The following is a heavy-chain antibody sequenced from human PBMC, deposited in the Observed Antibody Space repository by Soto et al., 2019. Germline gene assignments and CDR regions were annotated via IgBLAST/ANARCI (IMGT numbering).Heavy chain of an antibody. V-gene: IGHV5-51*07. D-gene: IGHD3-3*01. CDR3: ARFPLGDFWSGYSNAYYSYMDV. CDR1: VYDVTTNW. Sequence: GASQKISCERSVYDVTTNWFGWVHQMTRKGLELMGIIYPGDSDTRYSPSFQGQVTISADKSINTAYLQWTSLKASDTAIYYCARFPLGDFWSGYSNAYYSYMDVWGKGSTVTVS. CDR2: IYPGDSDT. J-gene: IGHJ6*03.